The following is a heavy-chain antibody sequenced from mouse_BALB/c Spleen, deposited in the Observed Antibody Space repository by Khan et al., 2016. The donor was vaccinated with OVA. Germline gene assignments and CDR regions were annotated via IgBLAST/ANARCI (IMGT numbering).Heavy chain of an antibody. D-gene: IGHD2-10*01. CDR3: ARSYYGY. Sequence: QVQLKQSGTELMKPGASVKISCKATGYTFSNYWIEWVKQRPGHGLEWIGEILPGSGSTKYNGKFKGKATFTADTSSNTAYMQLSRLTSEDSAVYYCARSYYGYCAQGTLVIVSA. CDR2: ILPGSGST. CDR1: GYTFSNYW. V-gene: IGHV1-9*01. J-gene: IGHJ3*02.